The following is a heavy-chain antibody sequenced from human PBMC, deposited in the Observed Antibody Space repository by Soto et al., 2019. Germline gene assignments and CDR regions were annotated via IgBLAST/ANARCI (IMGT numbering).Heavy chain of an antibody. Sequence: EAQLVDSGGALVQPGASLRLSCAASGFTFSDYLMTWVRQAPGKGLEWVATIKQDGNEKYYVDSVKGRFTISRDNAKNSLYLQLNALRAEDTAVYYCAIGHWLGKWGQGTLVTVSS. J-gene: IGHJ4*02. V-gene: IGHV3-7*01. D-gene: IGHD6-19*01. CDR1: GFTFSDYL. CDR2: IKQDGNEK. CDR3: AIGHWLGK.